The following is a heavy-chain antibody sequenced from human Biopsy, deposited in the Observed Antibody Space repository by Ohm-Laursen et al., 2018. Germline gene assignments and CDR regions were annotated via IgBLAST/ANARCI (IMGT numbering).Heavy chain of an antibody. J-gene: IGHJ2*01. CDR1: GFTFGHYA. V-gene: IGHV3-33*04. D-gene: IGHD6-19*01. CDR2: IWYDGTNE. CDR3: ARGLSSGWYGYFDV. Sequence: SLRLSCAASGFTFGHYAMHWVRQAPGKGLEWISLIWYDGTNEDYADSVEGRFTISRDNSKNTLYLQINTLTPEDTAFYYCARGLSSGWYGYFDVWGRGTLVTVSS.